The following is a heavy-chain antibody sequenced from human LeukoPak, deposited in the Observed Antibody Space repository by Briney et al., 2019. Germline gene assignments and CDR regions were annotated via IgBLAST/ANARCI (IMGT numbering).Heavy chain of an antibody. CDR2: ISRSVGST. CDR1: GFTFTSYA. CDR3: AKELTQYGDFTYDMDV. J-gene: IGHJ6*02. D-gene: IGHD4-17*01. Sequence: GGSLRLSCAASGFTFTSYAMSWVRQAPGKGLEWVSTISRSVGSTYYADSVKGRFTIYRDNSKNTLYLQVNSLRAEDTAVYYCAKELTQYGDFTYDMDVWGQGTTVTVSS. V-gene: IGHV3-23*01.